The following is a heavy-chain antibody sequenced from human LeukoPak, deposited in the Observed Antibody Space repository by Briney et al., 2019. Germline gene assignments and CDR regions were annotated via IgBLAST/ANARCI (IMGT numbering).Heavy chain of an antibody. J-gene: IGHJ5*02. V-gene: IGHV4-30-2*01. Sequence: SQTLSLTCAVSGGSISSGGYSWSWIRQPPGKGLEWIGYIYHSGSTYYNPSLKSRVTISVDTSKNQFSLKLSSVTAADTAVYYCARHGIAVAGTGWFDPWGQGTLVTVSS. D-gene: IGHD6-19*01. CDR3: ARHGIAVAGTGWFDP. CDR2: IYHSGST. CDR1: GGSISSGGYS.